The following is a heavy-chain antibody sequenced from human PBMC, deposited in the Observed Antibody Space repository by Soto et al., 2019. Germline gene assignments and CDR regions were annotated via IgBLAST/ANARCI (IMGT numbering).Heavy chain of an antibody. D-gene: IGHD2-15*01. J-gene: IGHJ4*02. V-gene: IGHV4-59*08. CDR2: IYYSGST. Sequence: SETLSLTCTVSGGSISSYYWSWIRQPPGKGLEWIGYIYYSGSTNYNPPLKSRVTISVDTSKNQFSLKLSSVTAADTAVYYCARHRCGGSCYFDYWGQGTLVTAPQ. CDR3: ARHRCGGSCYFDY. CDR1: GGSISSYY.